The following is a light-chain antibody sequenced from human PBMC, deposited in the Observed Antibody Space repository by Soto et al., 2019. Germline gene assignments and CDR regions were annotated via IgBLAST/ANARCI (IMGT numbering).Light chain of an antibody. Sequence: EIVLTQSPGTLSLSPGERATLSCRVSQSVNSNYLAWYQQKPGQAPRLLIYGASSSATGSPDRFSGSGSGTDFTLTISRLEPEDFVVYYCHQYGGSPPYTFGQGTKLEIK. J-gene: IGKJ2*01. CDR2: GAS. CDR3: HQYGGSPPYT. CDR1: QSVNSNY. V-gene: IGKV3-20*01.